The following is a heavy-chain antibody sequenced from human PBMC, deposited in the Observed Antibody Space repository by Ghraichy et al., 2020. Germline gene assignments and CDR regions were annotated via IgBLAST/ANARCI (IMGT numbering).Heavy chain of an antibody. CDR3: ARATVPNWFDP. V-gene: IGHV3-21*01. CDR1: GFTFSSYS. Sequence: GESLNISCAASGFTFSSYSMNWVRQAPGKGLEWVSSISSSSSYIYYADSVKGRFTISRDNAKNSLYLQMNSLRAEDTAVYYCARATVPNWFDPWGQGTLVTVSS. D-gene: IGHD4-11*01. CDR2: ISSSSSYI. J-gene: IGHJ5*02.